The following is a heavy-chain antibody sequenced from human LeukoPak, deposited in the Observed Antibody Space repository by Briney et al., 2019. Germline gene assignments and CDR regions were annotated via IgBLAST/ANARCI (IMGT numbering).Heavy chain of an antibody. D-gene: IGHD3-3*01. J-gene: IGHJ4*02. Sequence: PSETLSLTCTVSGGSISSYYWSWIRQPAGKGLEWIGRIYTSGSTNYNPSLKSRVTMSVDTSKNQFSLKLSSVTAADTAVYYCAKDRTRITIFGVVNDYWGQGTLVTVSS. CDR3: AKDRTRITIFGVVNDY. CDR2: IYTSGST. CDR1: GGSISSYY. V-gene: IGHV4-4*07.